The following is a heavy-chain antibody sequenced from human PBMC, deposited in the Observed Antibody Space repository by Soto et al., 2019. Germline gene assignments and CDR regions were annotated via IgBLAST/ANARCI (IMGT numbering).Heavy chain of an antibody. Sequence: QVQLVQSGAEVKKPGASVKVSCKASGYTFTSYGISWVRQAPGQGLEWMGWISAYNGNTNYAQKLQGRVTMTTDTSTSTAYMELRSLRSDDTAVYYCARDYLRRYYDSSGYYSDRGDYWGQGTLVTVSS. CDR1: GYTFTSYG. J-gene: IGHJ4*02. CDR3: ARDYLRRYYDSSGYYSDRGDY. D-gene: IGHD3-22*01. CDR2: ISAYNGNT. V-gene: IGHV1-18*01.